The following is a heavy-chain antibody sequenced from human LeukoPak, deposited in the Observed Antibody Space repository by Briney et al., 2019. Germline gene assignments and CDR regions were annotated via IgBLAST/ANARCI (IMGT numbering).Heavy chain of an antibody. Sequence: GGSLRLSCAASGFTFDDFGMNWVRQAPGKGLEWVSGINWNGAATGYADSVKGRFTISRDNAKNSLYLQMNSLRAEDTAVYYCAELGITMIGGVWGKGTTVTISS. CDR2: INWNGAAT. CDR3: AELGITMIGGV. CDR1: GFTFDDFG. J-gene: IGHJ6*04. D-gene: IGHD3-10*02. V-gene: IGHV3-20*04.